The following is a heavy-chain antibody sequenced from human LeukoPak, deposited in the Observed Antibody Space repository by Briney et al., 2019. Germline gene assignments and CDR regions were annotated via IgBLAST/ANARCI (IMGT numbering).Heavy chain of an antibody. J-gene: IGHJ6*02. V-gene: IGHV4-30-4*01. CDR2: IYYSGST. D-gene: IGHD3-22*01. CDR1: GGSISSGDYY. Sequence: SQTLSHTCTVSGGSISSGDYYWSWIRQPPGKGLEWIGYIYYSGSTYYNPSLKSRVTISVDTSKNQFSLKLSSVTAADTAVYYCARVQHYYDSSYGMDVWGQGTTVTVSS. CDR3: ARVQHYYDSSYGMDV.